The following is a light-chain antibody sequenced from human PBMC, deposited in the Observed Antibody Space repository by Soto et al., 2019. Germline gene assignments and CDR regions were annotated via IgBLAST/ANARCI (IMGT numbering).Light chain of an antibody. CDR3: QQAASFPIT. CDR1: QGIDTS. CDR2: AAS. V-gene: IGKV1-12*01. Sequence: DFQMTQSPSTLSASVGDRVTITCRASQGIDTSLAWYQQKPGKAPKLLIYAASNFQSGVPSRFSGSGSGTQFTLTISSLQPEDFATYYCQQAASFPITFGQGTRLEI. J-gene: IGKJ5*01.